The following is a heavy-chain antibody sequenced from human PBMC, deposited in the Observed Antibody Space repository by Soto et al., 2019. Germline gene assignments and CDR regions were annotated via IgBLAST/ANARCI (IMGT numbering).Heavy chain of an antibody. CDR1: GFTFSSYS. Sequence: EVQLVESGGGLVKPGGSLRLSCAASGFTFSSYSMNWVRQAPGKGLEWVSSISSSSSYIYYADSVKGRFTISKDNAKNSLYLQMNSLRAEDTAVYYGARDRDLSVGATPAGDWGQGSLVTVAS. CDR3: ARDRDLSVGATPAGD. V-gene: IGHV3-21*01. J-gene: IGHJ4*02. D-gene: IGHD1-26*01. CDR2: ISSSSSYI.